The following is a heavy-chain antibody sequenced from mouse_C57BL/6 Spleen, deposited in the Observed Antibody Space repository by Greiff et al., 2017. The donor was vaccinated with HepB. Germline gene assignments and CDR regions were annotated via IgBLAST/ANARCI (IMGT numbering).Heavy chain of an antibody. CDR1: GYTFTDYY. J-gene: IGHJ2*01. Sequence: QVQLQQSGAELVRPGASVKLSCKASGYTFTDYYINWVKQRPGQGLEWIARIYPGSGNTYYNEKFKGKATLTAEKSSSTAYMQLSSLTSEDSAVYFCARAVPFDYWGQGTTLTVFS. D-gene: IGHD3-3*01. CDR3: ARAVPFDY. V-gene: IGHV1-76*01. CDR2: IYPGSGNT.